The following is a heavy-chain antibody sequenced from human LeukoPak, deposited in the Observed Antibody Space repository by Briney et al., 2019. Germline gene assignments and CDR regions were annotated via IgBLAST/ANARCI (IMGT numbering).Heavy chain of an antibody. CDR3: ARDWHSSGPGPLFDY. D-gene: IGHD3-10*01. V-gene: IGHV1-18*01. CDR2: VSTYNGDT. Sequence: ASVKVSCKTSGYTFTTYGVSWVRQAPGQGLEWMGWVSTYNGDTNYAQKVQGRVTMTTDTSTGTAYMELRSLRSDDTAVYYCARDWHSSGPGPLFDYWGQGTLVTVSS. J-gene: IGHJ4*02. CDR1: GYTFTTYG.